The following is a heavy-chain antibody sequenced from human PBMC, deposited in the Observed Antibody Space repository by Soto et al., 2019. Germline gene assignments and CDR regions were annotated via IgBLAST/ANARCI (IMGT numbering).Heavy chain of an antibody. CDR1: GGSISSYY. Sequence: SETLSLTCTVSGGSISSYYWSWIRQPPGKGLEWIGYIYYSGSTNYNPSLKSRVTISVDTSKNQFSLKLSSVTAADTAVYYCARDSSSTSCYDYWGQGTLVTVSS. D-gene: IGHD2-2*01. V-gene: IGHV4-59*01. J-gene: IGHJ4*02. CDR3: ARDSSSTSCYDY. CDR2: IYYSGST.